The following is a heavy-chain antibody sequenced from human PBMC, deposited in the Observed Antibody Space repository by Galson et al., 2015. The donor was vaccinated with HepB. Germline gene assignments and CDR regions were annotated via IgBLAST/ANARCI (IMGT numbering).Heavy chain of an antibody. Sequence: QSGAEVKKPGESLRISCKGSGYRFTSNWISWVRQMPGKGLEWMGRIDPSDSETSYSPSFQGHVTISVDKSISTAYLQWSSLEASENAMYYCARVLGNWNHGDWGQGTLVTVSS. CDR1: GYRFTSNW. CDR2: IDPSDSET. V-gene: IGHV5-10-1*01. CDR3: ARVLGNWNHGD. J-gene: IGHJ4*02. D-gene: IGHD1-14*01.